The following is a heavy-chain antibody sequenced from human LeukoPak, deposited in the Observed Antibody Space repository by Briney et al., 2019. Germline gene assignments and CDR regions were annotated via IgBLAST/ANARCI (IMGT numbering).Heavy chain of an antibody. J-gene: IGHJ4*02. V-gene: IGHV3-7*03. Sequence: GASLRLSCAASGFTFSDYWMAWVRQAPGKGLEWMANIKQDGSQKYYVDSVKGRFTISRDNAKNSLYLQMNSLRAEDTALYHCARGGYYGSGSYYLFEYWGQGNLVTVSS. CDR1: GFTFSDYW. D-gene: IGHD3-10*01. CDR3: ARGGYYGSGSYYLFEY. CDR2: IKQDGSQK.